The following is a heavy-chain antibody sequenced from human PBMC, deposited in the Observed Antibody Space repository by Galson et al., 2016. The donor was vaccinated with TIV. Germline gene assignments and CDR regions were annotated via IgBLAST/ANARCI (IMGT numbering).Heavy chain of an antibody. V-gene: IGHV1-69*06. CDR2: IIPMFDTA. Sequence: SVKVSCKASGYIFTNYAISWVRQVPGQGLEWLGGIIPMFDTANYAQKFQGRVTITADKFTSTAYMELRSLRSEDTGIYYCARAGDQLPINYYHYAMDVWGQGTTVTVSS. CDR3: ARAGDQLPINYYHYAMDV. J-gene: IGHJ6*02. CDR1: GYIFTNYA. D-gene: IGHD2-2*01.